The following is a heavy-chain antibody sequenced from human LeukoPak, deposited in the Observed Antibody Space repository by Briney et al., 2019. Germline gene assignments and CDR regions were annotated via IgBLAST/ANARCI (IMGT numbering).Heavy chain of an antibody. Sequence: GGSLRLSCAASGFTFSSYWMSWVRQAPGKGLERVANIKQDGSEKYYVDSVEGRFTISRDNAKNSLYLQMNSLRAEDTAVYYCASEARTRCSGGSCYSDYWGQGTLVTVSS. CDR3: ASEARTRCSGGSCYSDY. CDR2: IKQDGSEK. CDR1: GFTFSSYW. V-gene: IGHV3-7*03. D-gene: IGHD2-15*01. J-gene: IGHJ4*02.